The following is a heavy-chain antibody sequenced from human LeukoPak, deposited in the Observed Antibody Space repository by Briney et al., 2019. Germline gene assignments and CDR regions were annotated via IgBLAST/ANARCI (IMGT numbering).Heavy chain of an antibody. CDR1: GGSISSYY. J-gene: IGHJ3*02. CDR2: IYYSGST. CDR3: AREGRLLWFGESTADAFDI. D-gene: IGHD3-10*01. V-gene: IGHV4-59*01. Sequence: PSETLSLTCTVSGGSISSYYWSWIRQPPGKGLEWIGYIYYSGSTNYNPSLKSRVTISVDTSKNQFSPKLSSVTAADTAVYYCAREGRLLWFGESTADAFDIWGQGTMVTVSS.